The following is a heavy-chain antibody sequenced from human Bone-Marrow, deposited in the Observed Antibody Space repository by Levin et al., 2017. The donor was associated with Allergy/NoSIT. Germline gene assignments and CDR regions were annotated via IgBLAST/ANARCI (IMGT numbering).Heavy chain of an antibody. J-gene: IGHJ4*02. Sequence: AASVKVSCKASGGSLNVFGITWVRQAPGQGLEWLGRIIPVYETTDYAQKFQGRVTISKDEATNTAYLEVSSLRSEDTAVFFCARVRSVRPLFGVAPGYWGQGTLVTVSS. CDR1: GGSLNVFG. D-gene: IGHD3-3*01. CDR2: IIPVYETT. CDR3: ARVRSVRPLFGVAPGY. V-gene: IGHV1-69*05.